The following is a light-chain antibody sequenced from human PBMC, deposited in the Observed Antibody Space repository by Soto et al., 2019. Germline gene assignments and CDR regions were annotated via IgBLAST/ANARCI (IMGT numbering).Light chain of an antibody. CDR2: YDD. J-gene: IGLJ1*01. CDR3: AAWDDSLNAYV. CDR1: SSNIGNNG. V-gene: IGLV1-36*01. Sequence: QSVLTQPPSVSEAPRQRGTISCSGSSSNIGNNGVNWYQQFPGKAPKLLIYYDDLKPSGVSDRFSGSKSGTSASLVIRGLQSDDEADYYCAAWDDSLNAYVFGSGTKVTVL.